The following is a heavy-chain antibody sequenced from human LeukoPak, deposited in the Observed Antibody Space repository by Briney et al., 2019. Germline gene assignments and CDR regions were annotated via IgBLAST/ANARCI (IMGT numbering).Heavy chain of an antibody. Sequence: SETLSLTCTVSGGSISSSSYYWGWIRQPPGKGLEWIGSIYYSGSTYHNPSLESRVTISVDTSKNQFSLKLSSVTAADTAVYYCARQRGSYHGTFDSWGQGTLVTVSS. V-gene: IGHV4-39*01. D-gene: IGHD1-26*01. CDR2: IYYSGST. CDR1: GGSISSSSYY. CDR3: ARQRGSYHGTFDS. J-gene: IGHJ4*02.